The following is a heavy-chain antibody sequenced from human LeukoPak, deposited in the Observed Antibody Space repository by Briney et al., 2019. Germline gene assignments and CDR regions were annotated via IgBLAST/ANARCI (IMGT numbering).Heavy chain of an antibody. J-gene: IGHJ5*02. D-gene: IGHD6-19*01. CDR2: MYYSGST. V-gene: IGHV4-39*01. Sequence: PSETLSLTCTVSGGSINTGSYYWGWIRQPPGKGLEWIGSMYYSGSTYYNPSLKSRVTISVDTTNNQFSLKLSSVTAADTAVYYCASRAGYSSGANWFDPWGQGTLVTVSS. CDR3: ASRAGYSSGANWFDP. CDR1: GGSINTGSYY.